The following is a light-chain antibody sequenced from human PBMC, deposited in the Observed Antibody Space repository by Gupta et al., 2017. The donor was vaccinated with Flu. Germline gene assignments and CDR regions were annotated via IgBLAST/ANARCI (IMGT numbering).Light chain of an antibody. CDR3: QHYGTSPFS. J-gene: IGKJ2*01. Sequence: EIVLTQSPGTLSLSPGERATLSCRASQSITSNYLAWYQHQPGQAPRLLIFDASSRATGIPDRFSGSGSETDFTLTISRLEPEDFAVYYCQHYGTSPFSFGRGTKVEIK. CDR1: QSITSNY. V-gene: IGKV3-20*01. CDR2: DAS.